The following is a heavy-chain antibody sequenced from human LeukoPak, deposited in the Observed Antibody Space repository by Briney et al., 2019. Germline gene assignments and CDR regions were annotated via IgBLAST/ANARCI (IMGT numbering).Heavy chain of an antibody. CDR3: ARDSGSYPSDFDY. J-gene: IGHJ4*02. D-gene: IGHD1-26*01. CDR2: IIPIFGTA. CDR1: GGTFSSYA. V-gene: IGHV1-69*13. Sequence: SVKVSCTASGGTFSSYAISWVRQAPGQGLEWMGGIIPIFGTANYAQKFQGRVTITADESTSTAYMELSSLRSEDTAVYYCARDSGSYPSDFDYWGQGTLVTVSS.